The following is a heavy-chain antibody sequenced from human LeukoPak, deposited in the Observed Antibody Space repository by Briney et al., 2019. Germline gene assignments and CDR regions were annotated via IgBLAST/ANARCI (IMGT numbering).Heavy chain of an antibody. V-gene: IGHV4-31*03. CDR3: ARVRLNCYFDL. CDR1: GDSISIGCYF. J-gene: IGHJ2*01. D-gene: IGHD2-21*02. Sequence: SETLSLTCTVSGDSISIGCYFWSWIRQHPGEGLESIGFNYSSGSTYYNPSRKFRVTISVYTSKIQLSLKLSSVTAADTAVYYCARVRLNCYFDLWGGGTLVTVS. CDR2: NYSSGST.